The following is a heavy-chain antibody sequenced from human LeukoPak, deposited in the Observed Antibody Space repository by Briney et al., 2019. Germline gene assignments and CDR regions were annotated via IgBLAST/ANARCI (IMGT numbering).Heavy chain of an antibody. V-gene: IGHV1-8*01. CDR3: ARGQPGGGWESNFDY. CDR1: GYTFTGYD. Sequence: ASVKVSCKASGYTFTGYDINWVRQATGQGLEWMGWMNPNSGNTGYAQKCQGRVTMTRNTSISTAYMELSSLRSEDTAVYYCARGQPGGGWESNFDYWGQGTLVTVSS. D-gene: IGHD6-19*01. J-gene: IGHJ4*02. CDR2: MNPNSGNT.